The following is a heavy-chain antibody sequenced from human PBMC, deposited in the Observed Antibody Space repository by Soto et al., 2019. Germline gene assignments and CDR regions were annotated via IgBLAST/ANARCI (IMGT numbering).Heavy chain of an antibody. CDR2: LNHSGST. D-gene: IGHD2-8*01. Sequence: PSETLPVTCAVYGGSFSGYYWSWILQHPGKGLESIGELNHSGSTDYNPSLKSRVTISVDTSKNQFSLRLGSVTAADTAVYYCARARFNLCCTNGVCKVGGMDVWGQGTTVTVSS. CDR1: GGSFSGYY. V-gene: IGHV4-34*01. J-gene: IGHJ6*02. CDR3: ARARFNLCCTNGVCKVGGMDV.